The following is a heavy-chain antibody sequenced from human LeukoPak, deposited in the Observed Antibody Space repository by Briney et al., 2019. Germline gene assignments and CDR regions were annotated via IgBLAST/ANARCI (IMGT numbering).Heavy chain of an antibody. D-gene: IGHD2-21*02. J-gene: IGHJ4*02. V-gene: IGHV3-21*01. CDR1: GFTFSSYN. Sequence: GGSLRLSCAASGFTFSSYNINWVRQAPGKGLEWVSYVSSSSSNIYYADSVKGRFTISRDNAKNSLYLQMNSLRTEDTAVYYCARIIGDRGGFDYWGQGTLVTVSS. CDR3: ARIIGDRGGFDY. CDR2: VSSSSSNI.